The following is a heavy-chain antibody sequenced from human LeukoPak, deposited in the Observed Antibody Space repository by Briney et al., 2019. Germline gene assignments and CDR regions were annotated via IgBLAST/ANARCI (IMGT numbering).Heavy chain of an antibody. D-gene: IGHD5-12*01. Sequence: PSETLSLTCAVYGGSFSGYYWGWIRQPPGKGLEWIGSINYSGNTYYTPSLKSRVTISVDTSKNQFSLKLSSVTAADTAVYYCARGGYSGYVRIWSDPWGQGTLVTVSS. V-gene: IGHV4-34*01. CDR3: ARGGYSGYVRIWSDP. J-gene: IGHJ5*02. CDR1: GGSFSGYY. CDR2: INYSGNT.